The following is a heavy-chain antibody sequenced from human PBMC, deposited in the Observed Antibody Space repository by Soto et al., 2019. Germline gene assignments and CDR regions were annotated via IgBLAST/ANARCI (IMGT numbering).Heavy chain of an antibody. D-gene: IGHD6-6*01. V-gene: IGHV1-2*02. J-gene: IGHJ5*02. CDR2: INPNSGGT. CDR3: AREFGEGAARGGWFDP. CDR1: GYTFTGYY. Sequence: ASVKVSCKASGYTFTGYYMHWVRQAPGQGLEWMGWINPNSGGTNYAQKFQGRVTMTRDTSISTAYMELSRLRSGDTAVYYCAREFGEGAARGGWFDPWGQGTLVTVSS.